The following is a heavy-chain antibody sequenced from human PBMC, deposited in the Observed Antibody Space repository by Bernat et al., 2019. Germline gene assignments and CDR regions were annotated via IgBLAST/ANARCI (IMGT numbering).Heavy chain of an antibody. Sequence: EVQLVESGGDLVQPGGSLRLSCAASGFTFSSYWMNWVRQAPGKGLEWVANIKQDGGVQYYVDSVKGRFTISRDNAKNSLYLQMNSLSADDTAVYYCAKGTSIAANIFDFWGQGALVTVSS. CDR3: AKGTSIAANIFDF. CDR2: IKQDGGVQ. D-gene: IGHD6-13*01. J-gene: IGHJ4*02. V-gene: IGHV3-7*03. CDR1: GFTFSSYW.